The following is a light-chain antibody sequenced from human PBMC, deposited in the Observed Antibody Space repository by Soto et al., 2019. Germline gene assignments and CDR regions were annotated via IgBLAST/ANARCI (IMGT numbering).Light chain of an antibody. CDR3: SSYTTSSTWV. V-gene: IGLV2-14*01. CDR2: EVG. Sequence: QPVLTQPASVSGSPGQSITISCTGTSSDIGAYNYVSWYQQHPGKAPTLMIYEVGNRPSGASNRFSGSKSGNTASLTISGLQAEDEADYYCSSYTTSSTWVFGGGTKLTVL. CDR1: SSDIGAYNY. J-gene: IGLJ3*02.